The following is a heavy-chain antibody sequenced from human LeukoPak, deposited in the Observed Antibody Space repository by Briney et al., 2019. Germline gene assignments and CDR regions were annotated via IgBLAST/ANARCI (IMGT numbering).Heavy chain of an antibody. J-gene: IGHJ3*02. Sequence: SQTLSLTCTVSGGSISSYYWSWIRQPPGKGLEWIGYIYYSGSTNYNPSLKSRVTISVDTSKNQFSLKLSSVTAEDTAVYYCARAAYSGSYYGAFDIWGQGTMVTVSS. D-gene: IGHD1-26*01. CDR2: IYYSGST. V-gene: IGHV4-59*01. CDR3: ARAAYSGSYYGAFDI. CDR1: GGSISSYY.